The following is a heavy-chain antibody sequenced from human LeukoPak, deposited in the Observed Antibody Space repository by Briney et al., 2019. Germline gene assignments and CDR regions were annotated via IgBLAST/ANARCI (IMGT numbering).Heavy chain of an antibody. Sequence: SETLSLTCTVSGGSISSSSYYWGWIRQPPGKGLEWIGSIYYSGSTYYNPSLKSRVTISVDTSKNQFSLKLSSVTAADTAVYYCARLKYYDSSVVAWGQGTLVTVSS. CDR1: GGSISSSSYY. CDR2: IYYSGST. CDR3: ARLKYYDSSVVA. D-gene: IGHD3-22*01. V-gene: IGHV4-39*01. J-gene: IGHJ5*02.